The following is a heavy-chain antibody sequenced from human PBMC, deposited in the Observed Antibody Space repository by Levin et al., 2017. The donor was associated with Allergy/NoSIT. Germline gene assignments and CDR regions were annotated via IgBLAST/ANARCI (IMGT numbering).Heavy chain of an antibody. J-gene: IGHJ6*02. D-gene: IGHD3-3*01. CDR1: GFTFSNAW. Sequence: GGSLRLSCAASGFTFSNAWMSWVRQAPGKGLEWVGRIKSKTDGGTTDYAAPVKGRFTISRDDSKNTLYLQMNSLKTEDTAVYYCTTRANRITIFGVVITGGMDVWGQGTTVTVSS. CDR2: IKSKTDGGTT. CDR3: TTRANRITIFGVVITGGMDV. V-gene: IGHV3-15*01.